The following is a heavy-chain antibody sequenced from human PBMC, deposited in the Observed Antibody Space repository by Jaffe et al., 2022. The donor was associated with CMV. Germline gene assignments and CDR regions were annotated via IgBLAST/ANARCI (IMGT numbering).Heavy chain of an antibody. Sequence: QVQLVESGGGVVQPGRSLRLSCAASGFTFSSYGMHWVRQAPGKGLEWVAVIWYDGSNKYYADSVKGRFTISRDNSKNTLYLQMNSLRAEDTAVYYCARDVTSYSSGWFGEQGLDPWGQGTLVTVSS. CDR1: GFTFSSYG. D-gene: IGHD6-19*01. CDR3: ARDVTSYSSGWFGEQGLDP. V-gene: IGHV3-33*08. J-gene: IGHJ5*02. CDR2: IWYDGSNK.